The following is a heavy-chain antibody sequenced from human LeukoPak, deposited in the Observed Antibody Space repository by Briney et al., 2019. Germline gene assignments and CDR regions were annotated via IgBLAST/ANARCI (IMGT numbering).Heavy chain of an antibody. D-gene: IGHD6-13*01. V-gene: IGHV3-7*01. Sequence: GGSLRLSCAASEFTFSTYWMSWVRQAQGKGLEWVANIKQDGSEKYYIDSVKGRFTISRDNAKNSLYLQMNSLRAEDTAMYYCARDSAGNDYWGQGTLVTVSS. CDR2: IKQDGSEK. CDR1: EFTFSTYW. CDR3: ARDSAGNDY. J-gene: IGHJ4*02.